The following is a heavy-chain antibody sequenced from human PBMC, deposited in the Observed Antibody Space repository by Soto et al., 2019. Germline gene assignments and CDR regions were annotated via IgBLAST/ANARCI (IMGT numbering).Heavy chain of an antibody. CDR2: IYYSGST. Sequence: SETLSLTCTVSGGSISSYYGSWIRQPPGKGLEWIGYIYYSGSTNYNPSLKSRVTKSVDTSKNQFSLKLSSVTAADTAVYYCARVVIERRWLQYWWGQGALVTVSP. V-gene: IGHV4-59*01. CDR1: GGSISSYY. CDR3: ARVVIERRWLQYW. D-gene: IGHD5-12*01. J-gene: IGHJ4*02.